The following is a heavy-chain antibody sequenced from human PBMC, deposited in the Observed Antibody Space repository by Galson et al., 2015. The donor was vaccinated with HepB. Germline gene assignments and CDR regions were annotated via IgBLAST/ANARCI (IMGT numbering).Heavy chain of an antibody. J-gene: IGHJ4*02. V-gene: IGHV4-39*01. CDR3: ARRELKKAYCGGDCWGAVDY. CDR2: IYYSGST. CDR1: GGSISSSSYY. D-gene: IGHD2-21*02. Sequence: LTCTVSGGSISSSSYYWGWIRQPPGKGLEWIGSIYYSGSTYYNPSLKSRVTISVDTSKNQFSLKLSSVTAADTAVYYCARRELKKAYCGGDCWGAVDYWGQGTLVTVSS.